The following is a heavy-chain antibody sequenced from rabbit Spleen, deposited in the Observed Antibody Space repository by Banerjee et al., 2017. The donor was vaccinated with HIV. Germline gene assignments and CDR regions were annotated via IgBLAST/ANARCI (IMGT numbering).Heavy chain of an antibody. D-gene: IGHD1-1*01. V-gene: IGHV1S45*01. Sequence: QEQLEESGGDLVKPEGSLTLTCTASGFSFSNKYVMCWVRQAPGKGLEWIACMNTNSGESVYATWAKGRFTISKTSSTTVTLQVTRLTAADMATYFCARDDGSGHYIDGYFNLWGPGTLVTVS. J-gene: IGHJ4*01. CDR1: GFSFSNKYV. CDR2: MNTNSGES. CDR3: ARDDGSGHYIDGYFNL.